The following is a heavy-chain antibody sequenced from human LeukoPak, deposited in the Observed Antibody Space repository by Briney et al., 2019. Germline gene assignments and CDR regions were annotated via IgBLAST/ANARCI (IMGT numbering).Heavy chain of an antibody. CDR3: ARSHDYGDQEDAFDI. V-gene: IGHV4-34*01. CDR1: GGSFSGYY. D-gene: IGHD4-17*01. J-gene: IGHJ3*02. Sequence: SETLSPTCAVYGGSFSGYYWSWIRQPPGKGLEWIGEINHSGSTNYNPSLKSRVTISVDTSKNQFSLKLSSVTAADTAVYYCARSHDYGDQEDAFDIWGQGTMVTVSS. CDR2: INHSGST.